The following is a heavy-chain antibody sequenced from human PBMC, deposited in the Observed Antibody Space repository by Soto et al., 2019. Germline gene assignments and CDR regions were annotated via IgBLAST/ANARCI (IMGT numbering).Heavy chain of an antibody. Sequence: GGSLRLSCAASGFTFTRYSMNWVRQAPGKGLEWVSSISSTTNYIYYGDSMKGRFTISRDNAKNSLYLEMNSLRAEDTAVYYCTRESEDLTSNFDYWGQGTLVTVSS. V-gene: IGHV3-21*06. CDR1: GFTFTRYS. CDR2: ISSTTNYI. CDR3: TRESEDLTSNFDY. J-gene: IGHJ4*02.